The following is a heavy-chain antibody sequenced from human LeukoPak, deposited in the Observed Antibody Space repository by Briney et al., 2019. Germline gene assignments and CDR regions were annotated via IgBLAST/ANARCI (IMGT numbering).Heavy chain of an antibody. V-gene: IGHV4-30-4*01. D-gene: IGHD4-17*01. CDR2: IYYSGST. J-gene: IGHJ6*02. Sequence: PSETLSLTCTVSGGSISSGDYYWSWIRQPPGKGLEWIGYIYYSGSTYYNPSLKSRVTISVDTSKNQFSLKLSSVTAADTAVYYCATLRGTTPNYGMDVWGQGTTVTVSS. CDR3: ATLRGTTPNYGMDV. CDR1: GGSISSGDYY.